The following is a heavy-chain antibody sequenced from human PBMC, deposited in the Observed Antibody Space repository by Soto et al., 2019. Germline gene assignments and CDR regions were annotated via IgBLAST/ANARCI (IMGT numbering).Heavy chain of an antibody. CDR1: GYTFTSYG. CDR2: ISAYNGNT. D-gene: IGHD3-10*01. J-gene: IGHJ6*02. CDR3: ARDNTHYYGSGSYLYYYYGMDV. V-gene: IGHV1-18*01. Sequence: GASVKVSCKASGYTFTSYGISWVRQAPGQGLEWMGWISAYNGNTNYAQKLQGRVTMTTDTSTSTAYMELRSLRSDDTAVYYCARDNTHYYGSGSYLYYYYGMDVWGQGTTVTVSS.